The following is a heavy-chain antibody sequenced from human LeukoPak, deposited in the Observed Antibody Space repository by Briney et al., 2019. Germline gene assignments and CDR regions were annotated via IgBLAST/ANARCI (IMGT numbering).Heavy chain of an antibody. CDR2: INHSGST. J-gene: IGHJ4*02. Sequence: SETLSLTCTVSGGSISSYYWSWIRQPPGKGLEWIGEINHSGSTNYNPSLKSRVTISVDTSKNQFSLKLSSVTAADTAVYYCARHDFDIWFGELSIPSKFDYWGQGTLVTVSS. D-gene: IGHD3-10*01. CDR1: GGSISSYY. CDR3: ARHDFDIWFGELSIPSKFDY. V-gene: IGHV4-34*01.